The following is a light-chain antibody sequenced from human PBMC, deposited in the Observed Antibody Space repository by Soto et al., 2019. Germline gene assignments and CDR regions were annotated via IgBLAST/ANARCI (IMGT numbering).Light chain of an antibody. Sequence: EIVMTQSPASLSVSPGERVTLSCRASQSVSSSYLAWYQQKPGQAPRLLIYGASSRATGIPDRFSGSGSGTDFTLTISRLEPEDFAVYYCQQYYNSPWTFGQGTKVDIK. CDR3: QQYYNSPWT. J-gene: IGKJ1*01. CDR1: QSVSSSY. CDR2: GAS. V-gene: IGKV3-20*01.